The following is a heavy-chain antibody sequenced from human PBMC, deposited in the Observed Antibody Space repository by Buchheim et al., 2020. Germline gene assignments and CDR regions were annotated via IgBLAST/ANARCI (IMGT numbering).Heavy chain of an antibody. D-gene: IGHD3-22*01. V-gene: IGHV4-31*11. CDR3: VGEYDSSRSFDY. J-gene: IGHJ4*02. Sequence: QVQLQESGAGLVKRSQTLSLTRAVPGGSITRGANYRSWIRQQPGKGLEWNGYIYKRGSTFFNPSPKSRVIMSIDISKNQFSLNLRSVTAADTAVYYCVGEYDSSRSFDYWGQGTL. CDR1: GGSITRGANY. CDR2: IYKRGST.